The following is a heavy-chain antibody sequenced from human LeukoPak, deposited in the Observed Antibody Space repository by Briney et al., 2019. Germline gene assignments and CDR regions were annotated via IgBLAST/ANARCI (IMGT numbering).Heavy chain of an antibody. CDR2: INPKSGGT. J-gene: IGHJ4*02. V-gene: IGHV1-2*02. D-gene: IGHD3-3*02. Sequence: ASVKVTFKASRYTFTDYYMHWVRQAPGQGLEWMGWINPKSGGTNYAQKFQGRVTMTRDTSISTAYMELSRLRSDDTAVYYCAGNLAIPDYWGQGTLVAVSS. CDR3: AGNLAIPDY. CDR1: RYTFTDYY.